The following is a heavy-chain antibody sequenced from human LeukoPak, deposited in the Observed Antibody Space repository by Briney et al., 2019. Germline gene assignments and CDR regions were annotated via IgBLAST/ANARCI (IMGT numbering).Heavy chain of an antibody. V-gene: IGHV1-46*01. CDR2: INPSGGST. J-gene: IGHJ6*02. D-gene: IGHD1-1*01. Sequence: ASVSVSCRACGYTFTSYYMHGVRQAPGQGREGRGVINPSGGSTIYAQKFQGRVTITRDPSTSTVYMDLSSLRSEDTAVYYSARDVKILLEAVYGMDVWGQGTTVTVSS. CDR3: ARDVKILLEAVYGMDV. CDR1: GYTFTSYY.